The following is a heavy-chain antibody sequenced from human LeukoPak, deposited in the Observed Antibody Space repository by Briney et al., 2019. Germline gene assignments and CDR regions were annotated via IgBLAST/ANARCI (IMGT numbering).Heavy chain of an antibody. D-gene: IGHD6-19*01. Sequence: SETLSLTCAVYGGSFSGYYWSWIRQPPGKGLEWIGYIYYSGSTNYNPSLKSRVTISVDTSKNQFSLKLSSVTAADTAVYYCARGLAVAGIYWGQGTLVTVSS. J-gene: IGHJ4*02. CDR1: GGSFSGYY. CDR3: ARGLAVAGIY. CDR2: IYYSGST. V-gene: IGHV4-59*01.